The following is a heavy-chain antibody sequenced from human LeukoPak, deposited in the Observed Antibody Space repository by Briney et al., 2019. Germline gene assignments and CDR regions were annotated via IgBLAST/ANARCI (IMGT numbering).Heavy chain of an antibody. J-gene: IGHJ3*02. CDR3: AKGISSSWRGGAFDI. V-gene: IGHV3-9*01. CDR1: GFTFDDYA. CDR2: ISWNSGSI. Sequence: GRSLRLSCAASGFTFDDYAMHWVRQAPGKGLEWVSGISWNSGSIGYADSVKGRFTISRDNAKNSLYLQMNSLRAEDTALYYCAKGISSSWRGGAFDIWGQGTMVTVSS. D-gene: IGHD6-13*01.